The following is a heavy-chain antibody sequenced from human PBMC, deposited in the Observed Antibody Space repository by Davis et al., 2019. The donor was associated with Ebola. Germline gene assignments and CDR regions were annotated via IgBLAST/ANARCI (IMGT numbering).Heavy chain of an antibody. CDR1: GYMFSYYW. CDR3: ARHGAPRHWGWFDF. CDR2: IYPDDSDT. D-gene: IGHD6-6*01. Sequence: GESLKISCKGSGYMFSYYWIGRVRQLPGKGLEWVGLIYPDDSDTRYSPSFQGQVTISADKSISTAYLQWNSLEASDTAIYYCARHGAPRHWGWFDFWGQGTQLSVSS. J-gene: IGHJ5*01. V-gene: IGHV5-51*01.